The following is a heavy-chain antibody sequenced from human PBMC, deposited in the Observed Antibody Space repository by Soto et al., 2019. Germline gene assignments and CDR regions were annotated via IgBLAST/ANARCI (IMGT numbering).Heavy chain of an antibody. J-gene: IGHJ5*01. V-gene: IGHV4-59*11. D-gene: IGHD6-19*01. Sequence: SETLSLTCTVSGGSLSSLYWIWIRQPPGKGLEWVGYIYYNGNTDYNPSLKSRVTMSVDTSKNQFSLKLTSVTAADTAVYFCARGGWSVDSWGRGILVTVSS. CDR1: GGSLSSLY. CDR2: IYYNGNT. CDR3: ARGGWSVDS.